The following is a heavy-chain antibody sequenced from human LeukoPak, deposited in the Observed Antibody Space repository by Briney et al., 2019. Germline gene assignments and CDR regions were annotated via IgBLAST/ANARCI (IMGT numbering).Heavy chain of an antibody. CDR1: GYTFTSYG. CDR3: ARDHRYCSSTSCVRGRLGY. V-gene: IGHV1-18*01. J-gene: IGHJ4*02. Sequence: ASVKVSCKASGYTFTSYGISWVRQAPGQGLEWMGWISAYNGNTNCAQKLQGRVTITTDTSTSTAYMELRSLRSDDTAVYYCARDHRYCSSTSCVRGRLGYWGQGTLVTVSS. D-gene: IGHD2-2*01. CDR2: ISAYNGNT.